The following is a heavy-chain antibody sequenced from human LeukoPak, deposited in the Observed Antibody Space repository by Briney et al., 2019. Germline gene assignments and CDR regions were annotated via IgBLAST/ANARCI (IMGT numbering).Heavy chain of an antibody. V-gene: IGHV3-23*01. CDR3: ARGLDSVTWGPFDI. D-gene: IGHD2-2*03. CDR2: INTGGGT. CDR1: GFTFSTYT. J-gene: IGHJ3*02. Sequence: GGSLRLSCAASGFTFSTYTTSWVRQAPGKGLEWVSAINTGGGTSSADSVKGRFTISRDNSESTLYLQMSSLRAEDTAVYYCARGLDSVTWGPFDIWGQGTVVTVSS.